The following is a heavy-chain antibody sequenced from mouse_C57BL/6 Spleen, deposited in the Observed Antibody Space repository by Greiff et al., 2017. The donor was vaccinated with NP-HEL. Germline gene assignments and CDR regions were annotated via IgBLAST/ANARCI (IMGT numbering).Heavy chain of an antibody. CDR1: GFNIKDDY. D-gene: IGHD3-2*02. V-gene: IGHV14-4*01. CDR3: TLLDSSGYPFAY. J-gene: IGHJ3*01. CDR2: IDPENGDT. Sequence: VQLQQSGAEFVRPGASVKLSCTASGFNIKDDYMHWVKQRPEQGLEWIGWIDPENGDTEYASKFQGKATITADTSSNTAYLQLSSLTSEDTAVYYCTLLDSSGYPFAYWGQGTLVTVSA.